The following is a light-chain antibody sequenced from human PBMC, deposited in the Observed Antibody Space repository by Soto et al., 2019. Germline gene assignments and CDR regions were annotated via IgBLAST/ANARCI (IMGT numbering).Light chain of an antibody. Sequence: QSVLTQPPSVSGAPGQTVTISCTGSSSNIGANYDVNWYQQLPGTAPKVLIYGNTNRPSGVPDRFSASKSGTSASLGIAGLQAEYEADYYCQSHDSKLDSVVFGGGTKVTVL. CDR1: SSNIGANYD. V-gene: IGLV1-40*01. J-gene: IGLJ2*01. CDR2: GNT. CDR3: QSHDSKLDSVV.